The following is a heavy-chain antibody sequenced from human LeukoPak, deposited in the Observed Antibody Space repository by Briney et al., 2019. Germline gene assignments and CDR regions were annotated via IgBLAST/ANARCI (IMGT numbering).Heavy chain of an antibody. D-gene: IGHD5-18*01. CDR1: GGSISNYY. CDR3: ARYPTAMVSFDY. J-gene: IGHJ4*02. CDR2: IYYSGNT. Sequence: PSETLSLTCTVSGGSISNYYWSWIRQPPRKGLEWIGYIYYSGNTNYNPSLKSRVTISVDTSKNQFSLRLSFVTAADTAVYYCARYPTAMVSFDYWGQGTLVTVSS. V-gene: IGHV4-59*08.